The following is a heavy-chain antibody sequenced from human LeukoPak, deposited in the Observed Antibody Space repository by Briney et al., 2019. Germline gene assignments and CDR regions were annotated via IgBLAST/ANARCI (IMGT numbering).Heavy chain of an antibody. J-gene: IGHJ4*02. CDR2: ITGSGDGT. D-gene: IGHD3-10*01. V-gene: IGHV3-23*01. CDR1: GFTFSSYA. Sequence: PGGSLRLSCAASGFTFSSYAMMWVRQAPEKGLEWVSSITGSGDGTYYADSVRGRFTISRDNSKNTLYPQVNSLRAEDTAVYFCVKGFVHPTYYFEYWGQGTLVTVSS. CDR3: VKGFVHPTYYFEY.